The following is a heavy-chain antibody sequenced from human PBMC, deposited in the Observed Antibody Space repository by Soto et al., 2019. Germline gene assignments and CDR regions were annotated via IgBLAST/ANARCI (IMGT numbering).Heavy chain of an antibody. J-gene: IGHJ5*02. CDR1: GGSISTNY. CDR2: ISSSGYT. V-gene: IGHV4-4*08. D-gene: IGHD4-17*01. Sequence: SETLSLTCTVSGGSISTNYRSWIRQPPGKGLEWIGYISSSGYTNYNASLKSRITISIDTSKNQFSLKLTSVTAADTAVYYCASLHGARFDPWGQGTLVTVSS. CDR3: ASLHGARFDP.